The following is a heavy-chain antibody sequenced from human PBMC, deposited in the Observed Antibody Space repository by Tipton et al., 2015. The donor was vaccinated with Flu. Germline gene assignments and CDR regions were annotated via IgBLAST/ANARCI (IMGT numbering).Heavy chain of an antibody. J-gene: IGHJ4*02. CDR1: GFTFSSYR. Sequence: QLVQSGAEVKKPGESLKISCTASGFTFSSYRMNWVRQAPGKGPEWVASARSGFSDMSYADSVKGRFTISRDDAKQSVSLQMNSLRAEDTAVYYCARDILGSTNNLLGYWGQGTLVTVSS. CDR2: ARSGFSDM. CDR3: ARDILGSTNNLLGY. D-gene: IGHD3-16*01. V-gene: IGHV3-21*01.